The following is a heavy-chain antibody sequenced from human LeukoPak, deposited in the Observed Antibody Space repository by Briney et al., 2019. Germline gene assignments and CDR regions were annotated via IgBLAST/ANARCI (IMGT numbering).Heavy chain of an antibody. CDR1: GGSFSGYY. CDR3: AREDTGGLDY. V-gene: IGHV4-34*01. Sequence: KTSETLSLTCAVYGGSFSGYYWSWIRQPPGKGLEWIGEINHSGSTNYNPSLKSRVTISVDTSKSQFSLKLISVTAADTAVYYCAREDTGGLDYWGQGILVTVSP. D-gene: IGHD2-8*02. CDR2: INHSGST. J-gene: IGHJ4*02.